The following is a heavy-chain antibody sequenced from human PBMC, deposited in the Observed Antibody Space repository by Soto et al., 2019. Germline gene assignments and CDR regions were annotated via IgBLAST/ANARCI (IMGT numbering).Heavy chain of an antibody. D-gene: IGHD6-13*01. Sequence: QVQLQESGPGLVRPSGTVSLTCAVSGVSIRSDNCWSWVRQPPGKALEWIGEIHHSGSTNYNPSLKSRVTMSVVPSKDLFSLTLNSVTAADTAFYYCARDKGSHPGDWGQGTLVSVSS. CDR3: ARDKGSHPGD. J-gene: IGHJ4*02. CDR2: IHHSGST. V-gene: IGHV4-4*02. CDR1: GVSIRSDNC.